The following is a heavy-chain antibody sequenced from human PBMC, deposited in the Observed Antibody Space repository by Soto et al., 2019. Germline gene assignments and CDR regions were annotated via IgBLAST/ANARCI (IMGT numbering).Heavy chain of an antibody. D-gene: IGHD5-12*01. CDR3: ARDRGMRWLQGLFDY. V-gene: IGHV3-30-3*01. J-gene: IGHJ4*02. Sequence: PGGSLRLSCAASGFTFSSYAMHWVRQAPGKGLEWVAVISYDGSNKYYADSVKGRFTISRDNSKNTLYLQMNSLRAEDTAVYYCARDRGMRWLQGLFDYWGQGTLVTVSS. CDR2: ISYDGSNK. CDR1: GFTFSSYA.